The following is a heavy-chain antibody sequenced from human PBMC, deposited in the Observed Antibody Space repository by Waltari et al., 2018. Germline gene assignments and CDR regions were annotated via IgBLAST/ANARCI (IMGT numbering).Heavy chain of an antibody. V-gene: IGHV3-21*01. Sequence: EVQLVESGGGLVKPGGSLRLSCAASGFTFSSYSMNWVRQAPGKGLEWVSSISSSSSYIYYADSVKGRFTISRDNAKNSLYLQMNSLRAEDTAVYYCARDWLASYDFWSGYYTDYYYGMDVWGQGTTVTVSS. D-gene: IGHD3-3*01. CDR2: ISSSSSYI. CDR3: ARDWLASYDFWSGYYTDYYYGMDV. CDR1: GFTFSSYS. J-gene: IGHJ6*02.